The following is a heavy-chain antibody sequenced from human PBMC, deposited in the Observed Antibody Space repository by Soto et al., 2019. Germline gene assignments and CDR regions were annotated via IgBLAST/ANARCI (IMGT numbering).Heavy chain of an antibody. V-gene: IGHV3-33*06. Sequence: GGSLRLSCAASGFTFSSYGMHWVRQAPGRGLEWVAVIWYDGSSTYYADSVKGRFTISRDNSKSTLYLQMTSLRAADTAVYYCAKIRGYSGYGYFDYWGQGTLVTVSS. CDR2: IWYDGSST. CDR3: AKIRGYSGYGYFDY. D-gene: IGHD5-12*01. J-gene: IGHJ4*02. CDR1: GFTFSSYG.